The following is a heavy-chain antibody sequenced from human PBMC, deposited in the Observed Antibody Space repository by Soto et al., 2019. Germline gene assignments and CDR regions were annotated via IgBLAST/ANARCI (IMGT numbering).Heavy chain of an antibody. D-gene: IGHD2-2*01. V-gene: IGHV3-74*01. CDR1: GFTFSSYW. J-gene: IGHJ4*02. CDR3: ARDRTAASADY. CDR2: INSDGSTT. Sequence: EVQLVESGGGLVQPGGSLRLSCAASGFTFSSYWMHWVRQAPGKGLVWVSRINSDGSTTTYVESVKGRFIISRDNAKNTLYLQMNSLRAEDTAVYYCARDRTAASADYWGQGALVTVAS.